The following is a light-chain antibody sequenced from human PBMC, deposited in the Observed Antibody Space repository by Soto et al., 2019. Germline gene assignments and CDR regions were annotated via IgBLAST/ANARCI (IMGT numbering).Light chain of an antibody. J-gene: IGLJ1*01. CDR2: LEDSGTY. CDR1: RGHINYI. Sequence: QSVLPQSSSASASLGSSVTLTCTLSRGHINYIIAWHQQQPGKAPRYLMKLEDSGTYSKGSGVPDRFSGSSSGADRYLTISNLRSEDEADFYCDTGDSNTHVFGPGTKLTV. CDR3: DTGDSNTHV. V-gene: IGLV4-60*03.